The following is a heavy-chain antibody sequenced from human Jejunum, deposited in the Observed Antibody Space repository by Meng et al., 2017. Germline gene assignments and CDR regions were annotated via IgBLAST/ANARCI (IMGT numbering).Heavy chain of an antibody. CDR3: ARGAVVATTYYFDY. D-gene: IGHD2-15*01. J-gene: IGHJ4*02. CDR1: GGTFSSDA. V-gene: IGHV1-69*01. CDR2: IIPIFGPT. Sequence: VHLVQSGTEVKKPGSSVKGSCKASGGTFSSDAMSWVRQAPGQGLEWMGGIIPIFGPTNYAQKFQSRVTITADESTSTAYMELSGLRSEDTALYYCARGAVVATTYYFDYWGQGSLVTVSS.